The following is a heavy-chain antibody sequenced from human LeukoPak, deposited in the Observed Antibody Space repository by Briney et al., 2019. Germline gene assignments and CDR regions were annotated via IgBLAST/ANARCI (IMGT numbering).Heavy chain of an antibody. CDR3: AREDSSGWYFDY. V-gene: IGHV1-18*04. J-gene: IGHJ4*02. D-gene: IGHD6-19*01. Sequence: ASVKVSCMASGYTFTSYGISWVRQAPGQGLEWMGWISAYNGNTNYAQKLQGRVTMTTDTSTSTAYMELRSLRSDDTAVYYCAREDSSGWYFDYWGQGTLVTVSS. CDR1: GYTFTSYG. CDR2: ISAYNGNT.